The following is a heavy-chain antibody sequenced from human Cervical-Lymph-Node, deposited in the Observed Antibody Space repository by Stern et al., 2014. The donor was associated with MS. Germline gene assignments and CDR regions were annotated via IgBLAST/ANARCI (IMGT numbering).Heavy chain of an antibody. CDR2: VSTYNGNT. CDR3: ARGDDKTSYDY. D-gene: IGHD1-1*01. CDR1: GYTFTNTG. J-gene: IGHJ4*02. Sequence: QVQLVQSGAEVKKPGASVKVSCKASGYTFTNTGINWVRLAPGQGPEWMGWVSTYNGNTKYAQKLRGRVTMTTDTSTSTAYMELRSLRSDDTAVYDCARGDDKTSYDYWGQGTLVTVSS. V-gene: IGHV1-18*01.